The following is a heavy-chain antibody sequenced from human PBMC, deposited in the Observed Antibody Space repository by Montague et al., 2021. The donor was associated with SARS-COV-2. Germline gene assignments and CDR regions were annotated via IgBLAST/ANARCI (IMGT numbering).Heavy chain of an antibody. CDR2: IYYTGST. D-gene: IGHD3-10*01. J-gene: IGHJ3*01. Sequence: SETLSLTCTVSGGSVSSSSYYWGWIRQPPGKGLHWNGSIYYTGSTYYNPSLKSRVTISVDTSKNQFTLKLSTVTAAGMAVYYCARHSTGSGRAFDLWVHGTLLSVS. V-gene: IGHV4-39*01. CDR1: GGSVSSSSYY. CDR3: ARHSTGSGRAFDL.